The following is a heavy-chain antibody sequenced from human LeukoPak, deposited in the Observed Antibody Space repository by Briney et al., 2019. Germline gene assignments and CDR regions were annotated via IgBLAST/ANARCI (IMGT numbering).Heavy chain of an antibody. J-gene: IGHJ4*02. D-gene: IGHD5-18*01. V-gene: IGHV3-23*01. CDR2: ISGSGGST. Sequence: GGSLRLSCAASGFTFSSYAMSWVRQAPGKGLEWVSAISGSGGSTYYADSVKGRFTISRDNSKNTLYLQMNSLRAEDTAVYYCAKARLPGSGYSYGPGFDYWGQGTLVTVSS. CDR3: AKARLPGSGYSYGPGFDY. CDR1: GFTFSSYA.